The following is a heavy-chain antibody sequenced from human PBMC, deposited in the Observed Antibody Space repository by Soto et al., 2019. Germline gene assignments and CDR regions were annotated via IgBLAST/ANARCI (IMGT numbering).Heavy chain of an antibody. CDR2: ISASDGST. J-gene: IGHJ3*02. V-gene: IGHV3-23*01. Sequence: GGSLRLSCAASGFTFSSYAMSWVRQAPGKGLEWVSSISASDGSTYYADSVKGRFTISRDNSKNTLYLQMNSLRAEDTAVYYCARELSRARDAFDIWGQGTMVTVSS. D-gene: IGHD3-16*02. CDR1: GFTFSSYA. CDR3: ARELSRARDAFDI.